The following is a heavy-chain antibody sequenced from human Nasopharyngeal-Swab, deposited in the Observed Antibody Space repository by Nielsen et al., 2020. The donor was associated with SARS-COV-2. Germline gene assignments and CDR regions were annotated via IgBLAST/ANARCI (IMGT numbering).Heavy chain of an antibody. J-gene: IGHJ4*02. CDR3: ARASHVVRFLEPYFDY. CDR2: IYYSGST. D-gene: IGHD3-3*01. CDR1: GGSISSGDYY. V-gene: IGHV4-30-4*02. Sequence: SETLSLTCNVSGGSISSGDYYWSGIRQPPGKGLEWIGYIYYSGSTYYNPSLKSRVTISVDTSKNQFSLKLSSVTAADPAVYYCARASHVVRFLEPYFDYWGQGTLVTVSS.